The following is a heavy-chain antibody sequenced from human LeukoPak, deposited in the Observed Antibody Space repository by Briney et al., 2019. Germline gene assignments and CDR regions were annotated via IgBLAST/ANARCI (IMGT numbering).Heavy chain of an antibody. D-gene: IGHD6-6*01. CDR1: GYTFNGYY. J-gene: IGHJ4*02. CDR2: INPNSGGT. V-gene: IGHV1-2*02. Sequence: ASVKVSCKASGYTFNGYYMHWVRQAPGQGLEWMGWINPNSGGTNYAQKFQGRVTMTRDTSISTAYMELSRLRSDDTAVYYCARPRGYSSSDFDYWGQGTLVTVSS. CDR3: ARPRGYSSSDFDY.